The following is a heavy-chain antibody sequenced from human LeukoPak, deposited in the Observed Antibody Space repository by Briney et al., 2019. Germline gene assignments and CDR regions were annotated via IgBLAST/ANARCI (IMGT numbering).Heavy chain of an antibody. J-gene: IGHJ4*02. CDR3: AKDLYDFWSGYYFDY. Sequence: PGGSLRLSCAASGFTFSCYGMHWVRQAPGKGLEWVAVIWYDGSNKYYADSVKGRFTISRDNSKNTLYLQMNRLRAEDTAVYYCAKDLYDFWSGYYFDYWGQGTLVTVSS. CDR2: IWYDGSNK. D-gene: IGHD3-3*01. CDR1: GFTFSCYG. V-gene: IGHV3-33*06.